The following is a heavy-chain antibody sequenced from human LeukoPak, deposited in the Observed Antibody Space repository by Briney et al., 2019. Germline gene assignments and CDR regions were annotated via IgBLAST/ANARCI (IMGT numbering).Heavy chain of an antibody. D-gene: IGHD6-13*01. J-gene: IGHJ6*03. CDR3: SKVAYSSSWYYYYYSMDV. CDR2: VSGDGGST. Sequence: GGSLRLSCAASGFTFDDYAMHWVRQAPGKGLEWVSLVSGDGGSTYYADSVKGRFTIARDNSKNSLYLQMNSLRTEDTALYYCSKVAYSSSWYYYYYSMDVWGKGTTVTVSS. CDR1: GFTFDDYA. V-gene: IGHV3-43*02.